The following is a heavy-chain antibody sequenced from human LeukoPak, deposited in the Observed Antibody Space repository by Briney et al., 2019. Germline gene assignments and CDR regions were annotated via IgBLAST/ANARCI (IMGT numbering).Heavy chain of an antibody. CDR1: GFTFSSYG. CDR2: ISYDGSNK. CDR3: ARDQSPRSHYDFWSGYYRGGEGLDV. V-gene: IGHV3-30*03. Sequence: GGSLRLSCAASGFTFSSYGMHWVRQAPGKGLEWVAAISYDGSNKYYADSVKGRFTISRDNSKNTLYLQMNSLRAEDTAVYYCARDQSPRSHYDFWSGYYRGGEGLDVWGQGTTVTVSS. J-gene: IGHJ6*02. D-gene: IGHD3-3*01.